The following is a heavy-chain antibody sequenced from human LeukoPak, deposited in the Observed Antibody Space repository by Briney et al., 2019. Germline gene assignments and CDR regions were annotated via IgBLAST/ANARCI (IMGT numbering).Heavy chain of an antibody. CDR2: INPSGGST. V-gene: IGHV1-46*01. D-gene: IGHD4/OR15-4a*01. Sequence: ASVKVSCKASGYTFTSYYMHWVRQAPGQGLEWMGIINPSGGSTSYAQKFQGRVTMTRDTSTSTVYMELSSLRSEDTAVYYCARDRVLQPAGNWSDPWGQGTLVTVSS. CDR3: ARDRVLQPAGNWSDP. CDR1: GYTFTSYY. J-gene: IGHJ5*02.